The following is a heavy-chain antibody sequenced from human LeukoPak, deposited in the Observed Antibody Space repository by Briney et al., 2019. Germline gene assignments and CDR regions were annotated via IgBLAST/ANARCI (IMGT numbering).Heavy chain of an antibody. D-gene: IGHD6-19*01. CDR1: GGSINSHY. CDR3: VRRDNTGWNYFDC. Sequence: PSETLSLTCTVSGGSINSHYWSWIRQSPGKGLEWIGVIYYSGSTKYNPSFKSRVTISVDTPKNDLSLRLTSVLAADTAIYYCVRRDNTGWNYFDCWGQGILVTVS. J-gene: IGHJ4*02. V-gene: IGHV4-59*08. CDR2: IYYSGST.